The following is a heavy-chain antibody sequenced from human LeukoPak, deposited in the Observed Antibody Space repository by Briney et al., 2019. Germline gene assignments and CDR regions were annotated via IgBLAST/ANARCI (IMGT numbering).Heavy chain of an antibody. CDR1: GYTFTSYG. V-gene: IGHV1-18*01. CDR2: ISAYNGNT. Sequence: ASVKVSCKASGYTFTSYGISWVRQAPGQGLEWMGWISAYNGNTNYAQKLQGRVTMTTDTSTSTAYMELRSLRSDDTAVYYCARDPYSGSYGAYYYYMDVWGKGTTVTISS. J-gene: IGHJ6*03. CDR3: ARDPYSGSYGAYYYYMDV. D-gene: IGHD1-26*01.